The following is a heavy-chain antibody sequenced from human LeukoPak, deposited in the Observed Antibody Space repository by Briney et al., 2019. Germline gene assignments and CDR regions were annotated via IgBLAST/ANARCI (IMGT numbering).Heavy chain of an antibody. CDR1: GYKFSNYW. CDR3: ARRDSYGTYYQMYYFDY. V-gene: IGHV5-51*01. CDR2: IYPGDSDT. D-gene: IGHD3-10*01. J-gene: IGHJ4*02. Sequence: GESLKISCKGSGYKFSNYWIGWVRQMPGKGLEWMGIIYPGDSDTRYSPSFQGQVTISADKSINTAYLQWSSLKAADTAMYYCARRDSYGTYYQMYYFDYWGQGTLVTVSS.